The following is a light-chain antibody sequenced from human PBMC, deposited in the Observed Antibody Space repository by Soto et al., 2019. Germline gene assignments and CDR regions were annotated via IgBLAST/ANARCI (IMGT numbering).Light chain of an antibody. J-gene: IGLJ1*01. CDR1: SSDVGGFNY. CDR2: DVT. Sequence: QSVLTQPASVSGSPGQSITISCTGTSSDVGGFNYVSWYQQHPGKAPKLMIYDVTNRPSGVSYRLSGSKSGNTDSMTISGLQAEDEADYYCNSYTSSSTYVFGTGTKLTVL. CDR3: NSYTSSSTYV. V-gene: IGLV2-14*03.